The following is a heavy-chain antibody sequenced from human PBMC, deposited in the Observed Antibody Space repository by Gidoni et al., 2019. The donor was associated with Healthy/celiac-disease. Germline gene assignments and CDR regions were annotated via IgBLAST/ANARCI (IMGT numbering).Heavy chain of an antibody. Sequence: QVQLVQSGAEVKKPGASVKVSCKAAGYTFTGYYMHWVRQAPGQGLEWMGWINPNSGVTNYAQKIQGRVTMTRDTSISTAYMELSRLRSDDTAVYYCARDSTYYYDSSGYPGYYYGMDVWGQGTTVTVSS. CDR3: ARDSTYYYDSSGYPGYYYGMDV. CDR2: INPNSGVT. CDR1: GYTFTGYY. D-gene: IGHD3-22*01. J-gene: IGHJ6*02. V-gene: IGHV1-2*02.